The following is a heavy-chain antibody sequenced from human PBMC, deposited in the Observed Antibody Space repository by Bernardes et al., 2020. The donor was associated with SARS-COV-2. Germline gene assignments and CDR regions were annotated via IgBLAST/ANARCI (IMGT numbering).Heavy chain of an antibody. Sequence: SETLSLTCTVSGGSISSYYWSWIRQPPGKGLEWIGYIYYSGSTNYNPSLKSRVTISVDTSKNQFSLKLSSVTAADTAVYYCARERVTFFVGGGMDVWGQGTTVTVSS. V-gene: IGHV4-59*01. D-gene: IGHD3-16*01. J-gene: IGHJ6*02. CDR2: IYYSGST. CDR1: GGSISSYY. CDR3: ARERVTFFVGGGMDV.